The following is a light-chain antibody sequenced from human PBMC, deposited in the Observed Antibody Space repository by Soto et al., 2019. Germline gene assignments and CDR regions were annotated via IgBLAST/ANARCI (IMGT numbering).Light chain of an antibody. V-gene: IGKV2-28*01. Sequence: VLTQSPLSLPVTPGEPASISCRSSQSLVHRNGYDSLDWYLQKPGQSPQLLIYLSTHRASGVPDRVSGSGSGTDYTLTISSVQTEDVGGYYCMHARQIPVTFHGGPKVAIK. J-gene: IGKJ4*01. CDR1: QSLVHRNGYDS. CDR3: MHARQIPVT. CDR2: LST.